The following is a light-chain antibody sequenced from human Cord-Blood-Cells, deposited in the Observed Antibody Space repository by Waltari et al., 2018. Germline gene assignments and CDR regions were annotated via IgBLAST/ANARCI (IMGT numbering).Light chain of an antibody. Sequence: SYELTQPPSVSVSPGQTARLTCSGDALPKQYAYWYQQKPGQAPVLVIYKDSERPSGIPERFSGASSGTTGTLTISGVQAEDEADYYCQSADSSGTYVFGGGTKLTVL. CDR3: QSADSSGTYV. V-gene: IGLV3-25*03. CDR1: ALPKQY. J-gene: IGLJ3*02. CDR2: KDS.